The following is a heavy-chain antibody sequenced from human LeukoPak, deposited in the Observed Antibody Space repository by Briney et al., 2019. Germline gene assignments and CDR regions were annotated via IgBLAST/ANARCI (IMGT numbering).Heavy chain of an antibody. D-gene: IGHD4-17*01. Sequence: GVSLRLFCAASGFTFSSYAMHWVRQAPGKGLEYVSGINSNGGSTYYANSVKGRFTISRDNSKNTLYLQMGSLRAEDTAVYYCARSTVTTAYLDYWGQGTLVTVSS. CDR2: INSNGGST. V-gene: IGHV3-64*01. CDR3: ARSTVTTAYLDY. CDR1: GFTFSSYA. J-gene: IGHJ4*01.